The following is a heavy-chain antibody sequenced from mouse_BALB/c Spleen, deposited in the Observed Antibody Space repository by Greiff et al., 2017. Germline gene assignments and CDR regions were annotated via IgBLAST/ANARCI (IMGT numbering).Heavy chain of an antibody. CDR2: ISSGGSYT. Sequence: EVKVVESGGGLVKPGGSLKLSCAASGFTFSSYAMSWVRQSPEKRLEWVAEISSGGSYTYYPDTVTGRFTISRDNAKNTLYLEMSSLRSEDTAMYYCAGGGYDAMDYWGQGTSVTVSS. CDR3: AGGGYDAMDY. CDR1: GFTFSSYA. J-gene: IGHJ4*01. V-gene: IGHV5-9-4*01.